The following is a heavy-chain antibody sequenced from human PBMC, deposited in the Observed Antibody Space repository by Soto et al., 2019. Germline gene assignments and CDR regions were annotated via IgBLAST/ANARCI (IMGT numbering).Heavy chain of an antibody. Sequence: QVQLVQSGAEVKKPGASVKVSCKASGYTFTSYGISWVRQAPGQGLEWMGWISAKNGNTNYAQKLQGRVTMTTDTSTNTAYMELRSLRSDDTAVYYCARAIPVNYYHYYYYGMDVWGQGTTVTVSS. CDR1: GYTFTSYG. J-gene: IGHJ6*02. D-gene: IGHD3-10*01. CDR2: ISAKNGNT. V-gene: IGHV1-18*04. CDR3: ARAIPVNYYHYYYYGMDV.